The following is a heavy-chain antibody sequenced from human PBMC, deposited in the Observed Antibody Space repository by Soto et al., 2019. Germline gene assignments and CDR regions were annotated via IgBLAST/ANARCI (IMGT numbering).Heavy chain of an antibody. J-gene: IGHJ5*02. CDR3: ATVGTGSYNWLDP. V-gene: IGHV3-74*01. D-gene: IGHD1-26*01. CDR1: GFTFSTYW. CDR2: INSDGSTT. Sequence: EVQLVESGGGLVQPGGSLRLSCAASGFTFSTYWMHWVRQAPGKGLVWVSRINSDGSTTTYADSVKGRFTISRDNAKNTLYLQMNSLRAEDTGVYFCATVGTGSYNWLDPWGQGTLVTVSS.